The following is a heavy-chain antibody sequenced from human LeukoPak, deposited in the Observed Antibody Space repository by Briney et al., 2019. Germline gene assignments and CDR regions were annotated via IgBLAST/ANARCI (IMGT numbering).Heavy chain of an antibody. V-gene: IGHV4-39*07. CDR2: IFYNGST. D-gene: IGHD6-13*01. J-gene: IGHJ5*02. CDR1: GGSISTSNYY. CDR3: ARGAVQQQLENWFDP. Sequence: SETLSLTCTVSGGSISTSNYYWGWIRQPPGKGLEWIGNIFYNGSTYYSPSLKSRVTISLDTSRNQFSLKLNSVTAADTAVYYCARGAVQQQLENWFDPWGQGTLVTVSS.